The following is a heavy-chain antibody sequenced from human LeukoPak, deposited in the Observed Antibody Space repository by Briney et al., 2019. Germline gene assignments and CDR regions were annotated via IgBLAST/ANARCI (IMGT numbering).Heavy chain of an antibody. V-gene: IGHV3-21*01. CDR3: ARTHIPQYDFWTASI. CDR1: GFTFSTYG. Sequence: GGSLRLSCAASGFTFSTYGMIWVRQAPGKGPEWVSSISSISTYTHYADAVKGRFTISRDNTKNSLYLQMNSLRVEDTAVYYCARTHIPQYDFWTASIWGQGTLVAVSS. D-gene: IGHD3-3*01. J-gene: IGHJ4*02. CDR2: ISSISTYT.